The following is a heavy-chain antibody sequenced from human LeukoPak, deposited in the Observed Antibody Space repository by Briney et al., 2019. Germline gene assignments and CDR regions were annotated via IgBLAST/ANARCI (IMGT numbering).Heavy chain of an antibody. Sequence: PGGSLRLSCAASGFTFSSYWMSWVRQAPGKGLEWVANIKQDGSEKHYVDSVKGRFTISRDNAKNSLYLQMNSLRAEDTAVYYCARYPGDFNFDYWGQGTLVTVSS. CDR1: GFTFSSYW. CDR3: ARYPGDFNFDY. CDR2: IKQDGSEK. J-gene: IGHJ4*02. V-gene: IGHV3-7*04. D-gene: IGHD2-21*02.